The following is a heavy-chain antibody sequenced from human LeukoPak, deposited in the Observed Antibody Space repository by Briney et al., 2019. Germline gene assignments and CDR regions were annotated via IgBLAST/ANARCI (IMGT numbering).Heavy chain of an antibody. V-gene: IGHV1-2*06. CDR2: INPNSGGT. CDR3: ARVPEWFGELLEHFDY. D-gene: IGHD3-10*01. CDR1: PDTLTCYY. Sequence: ASLKLSCKASPDTLTCYYMHWARQAPGQGLKWMGRINPNSGGTNYAQKFEGRVTMTRDPSISTAYMELSRLRSDDTAVYYFARVPEWFGELLEHFDYWGQGTLVTVSS. J-gene: IGHJ4*02.